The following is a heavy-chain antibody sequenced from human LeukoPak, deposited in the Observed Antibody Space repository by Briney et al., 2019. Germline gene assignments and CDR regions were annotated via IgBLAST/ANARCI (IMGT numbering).Heavy chain of an antibody. CDR3: ARGYSSGGSCSD. J-gene: IGHJ4*02. CDR1: GGTFSSYA. CDR2: IIPIFGTA. Sequence: SVKVSCKASGGTFSSYAISWVRQAPGQGLEWMGGIIPIFGTANYAQKFQGRVTITADEFTSTAYMELSSLRSEDTAVYYCARGYSSGGSCSDWGQGTLVTVSS. V-gene: IGHV1-69*13. D-gene: IGHD2-15*01.